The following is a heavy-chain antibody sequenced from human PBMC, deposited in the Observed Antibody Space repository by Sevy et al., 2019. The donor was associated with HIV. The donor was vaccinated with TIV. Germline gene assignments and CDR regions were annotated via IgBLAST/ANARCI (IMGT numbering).Heavy chain of an antibody. CDR1: GYSFSSYA. J-gene: IGHJ4*02. CDR2: INGRGGST. CDR3: ARPSPRTSASASAFYDN. V-gene: IGHV3-23*01. Sequence: GGCLRLSCVVSGYSFSSYAISCVRQAPGKGLEWVSTINGRGGSTYYADSVKGRFTISRDNPKNTQFLQMINLRVDDMALYYCARPSPRTSASASAFYDNWGQGTGVTVSS.